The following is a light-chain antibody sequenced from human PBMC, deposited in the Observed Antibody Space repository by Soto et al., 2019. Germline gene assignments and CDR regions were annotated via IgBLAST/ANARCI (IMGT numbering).Light chain of an antibody. J-gene: IGKJ1*01. CDR3: QQYGSSPWT. V-gene: IGKV1-17*03. CDR1: HDISNF. CDR2: SAN. Sequence: DIQMTQSPSDMSASVGDIVTITCRASHDISNFLVLFQQKPGKAHKRLMYSANRFERGVPSRCFGGRAWTDYTLTISRLEPEDVSVYYCQQYGSSPWTLGQGTKVDIK.